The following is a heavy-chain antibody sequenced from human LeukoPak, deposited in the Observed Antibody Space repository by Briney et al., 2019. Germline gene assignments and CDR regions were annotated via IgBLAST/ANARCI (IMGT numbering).Heavy chain of an antibody. CDR1: GYTFTGYY. CDR3: ARDVGRFSFWFDP. Sequence: ASVKVSCKASGYTFTGYYMHWVRQAPGQGLEWVGWINPNSGGTNYAQKFQGRVTMTRDTSISTAYMELSRLRSDDTAVYYCARDVGRFSFWFDPWGQGTLVTVSS. CDR2: INPNSGGT. D-gene: IGHD3-3*01. V-gene: IGHV1-2*02. J-gene: IGHJ5*02.